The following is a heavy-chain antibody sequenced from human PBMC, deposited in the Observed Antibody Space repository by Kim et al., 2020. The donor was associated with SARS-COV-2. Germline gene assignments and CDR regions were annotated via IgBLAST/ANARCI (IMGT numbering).Heavy chain of an antibody. D-gene: IGHD5-12*01. V-gene: IGHV3-11*01. CDR3: AKVRSLWWLRFFDGMDV. J-gene: IGHJ6*02. CDR2: ISSSGSTI. Sequence: GGSLRLSCAASGFTFSDYYMSWIRQAPGKGLEWVSYISSSGSTIYYADSVKGRFTISRDNAKNSLYLQMNSLRAEDTAVYYCAKVRSLWWLRFFDGMDVWGQGTTVTVSS. CDR1: GFTFSDYY.